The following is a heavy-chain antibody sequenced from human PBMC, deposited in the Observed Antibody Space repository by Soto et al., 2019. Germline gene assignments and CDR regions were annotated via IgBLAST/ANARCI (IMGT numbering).Heavy chain of an antibody. CDR1: GGSISSTY. D-gene: IGHD7-27*01. CDR3: ARGPSGDKVHY. V-gene: IGHV4-59*08. CDR2: IYYSGST. Sequence: SETLSLTCTVSGGSISSTYWSWIRQPPGKGLEWIGNIYYSGSTNYNPSLKSRVTISVDTSKNQFSLKLSSVTAADTAVYYCARGPSGDKVHYWGQGALVTVSS. J-gene: IGHJ4*02.